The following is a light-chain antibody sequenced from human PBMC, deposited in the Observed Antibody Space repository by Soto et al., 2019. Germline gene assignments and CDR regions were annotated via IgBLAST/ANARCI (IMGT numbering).Light chain of an antibody. CDR3: MQSTQLPPT. CDR1: QSLLHRNGYNY. Sequence: DIVMPQSPLSLPVTPGEQSSISCSSSQSLLHRNGYNYLDWYLQRPGQSPHLLIYEVSTRVSGVPDRFSGSGSGTDFTLEISRVETDDVGIYYCMQSTQLPPTFGQGTRLEIK. CDR2: EVS. J-gene: IGKJ5*01. V-gene: IGKV2D-29*02.